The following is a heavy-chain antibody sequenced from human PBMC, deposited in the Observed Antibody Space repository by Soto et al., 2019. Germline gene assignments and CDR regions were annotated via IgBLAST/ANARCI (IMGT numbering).Heavy chain of an antibody. CDR1: GYTFTTYY. D-gene: IGHD1-26*01. CDR2: INPTGGST. J-gene: IGHJ4*02. Sequence: VASVKVSCKASGYTFTTYYMHWVRQAPGQGLEWMGMINPTGGSTSYAHKFQGRVTMTRDTSTSTVYMELSSLRSDDTAMYYCARNVNSGLDYWGQGTLVTVSS. CDR3: ARNVNSGLDY. V-gene: IGHV1-46*01.